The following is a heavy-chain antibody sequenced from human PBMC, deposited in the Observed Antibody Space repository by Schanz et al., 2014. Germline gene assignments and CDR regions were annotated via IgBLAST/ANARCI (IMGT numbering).Heavy chain of an antibody. J-gene: IGHJ4*02. CDR3: ARGRAVAGTGYFDY. Sequence: QVQLVESGGGVVQPGGSLRLSCAASGFTFSNYGLHWVRQAPGKGLEWVAFIRYNGINEYYADSVKGRFTISRDNSKNTLYLQMNSLRAEDMAVYYCARGRAVAGTGYFDYWGQGTLVTVSS. CDR2: IRYNGINE. D-gene: IGHD6-19*01. V-gene: IGHV3-30*02. CDR1: GFTFSNYG.